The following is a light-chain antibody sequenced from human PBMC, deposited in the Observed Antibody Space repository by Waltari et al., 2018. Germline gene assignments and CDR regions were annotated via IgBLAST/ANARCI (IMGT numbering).Light chain of an antibody. V-gene: IGKV1-12*01. CDR3: QQANSFPLS. CDR2: AAS. CDR1: QSISTW. J-gene: IGKJ5*01. Sequence: DTQLTQSQSSVSASVGDRVTISCRATQSISTWLAWFQQKPGKAPKLLIYAASGLQSGVPSRFSGSGSGTDFTLTISSLQTEDFATYYCQQANSFPLSFGQGTRVEI.